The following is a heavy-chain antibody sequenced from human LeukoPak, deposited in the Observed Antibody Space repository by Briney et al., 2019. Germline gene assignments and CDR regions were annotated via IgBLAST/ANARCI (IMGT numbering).Heavy chain of an antibody. Sequence: GGSLRLSCAASGFTFSSYAMSWVRQAPGKGLEWVSAISGSGGSTYYADSVKGRFTISRDNSKNTLYLQMNSLRAEDTAVYYCAKTFLSGSGSYYPHFDYWGQGTLVTVSS. J-gene: IGHJ4*02. CDR1: GFTFSSYA. V-gene: IGHV3-23*01. CDR2: ISGSGGST. CDR3: AKTFLSGSGSYYPHFDY. D-gene: IGHD3-10*01.